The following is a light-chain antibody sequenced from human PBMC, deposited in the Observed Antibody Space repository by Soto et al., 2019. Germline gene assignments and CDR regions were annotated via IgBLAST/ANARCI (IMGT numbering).Light chain of an antibody. J-gene: IGLJ3*02. CDR2: GNR. CDR1: SSNLGAGYD. CDR3: QAYDYSLTASV. Sequence: QSVLTQPPSVSGAPGQRVTLSCNGNSSNLGAGYDVHWYQQLQGAAPKLVIFGNRNRPSGVPERFSGSKSGTSASLAITGRQAEDEADYYGQAYDYSLTASVFGGGTKLTVL. V-gene: IGLV1-40*01.